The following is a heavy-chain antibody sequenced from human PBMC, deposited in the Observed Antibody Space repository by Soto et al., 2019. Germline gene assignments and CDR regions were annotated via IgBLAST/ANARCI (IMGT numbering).Heavy chain of an antibody. V-gene: IGHV3-30*19. CDR2: TSYDGSNK. J-gene: IGHJ4*02. CDR3: ARWGTTEGLDV. CDR1: GFTFRSYV. D-gene: IGHD3-16*01. Sequence: QVQLVESGGGVVQPGASLRLSCVGSGFTFRSYVIHWVRQAPGKGLEWVALTSYDGSNKYYDDSVKGRFTISRDNSRKTLDLHMDSLRLEDTALYYCARWGTTEGLDVWGQGTLVSVSS.